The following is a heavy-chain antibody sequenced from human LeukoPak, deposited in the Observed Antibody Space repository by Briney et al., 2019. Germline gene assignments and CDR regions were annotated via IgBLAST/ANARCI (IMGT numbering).Heavy chain of an antibody. Sequence: SETLSLTCTVSGGSINSYYWSWIRQPPGKGLEWIGYIYYSGSTNYNPSLKSRVTISVDTSKNQFSLKLSSVTAADTAVYYCARARYYDSSGYPGPDYWGQGTLVTVSS. CDR3: ARARYYDSSGYPGPDY. CDR1: GGSINSYY. D-gene: IGHD3-22*01. J-gene: IGHJ4*02. V-gene: IGHV4-59*01. CDR2: IYYSGST.